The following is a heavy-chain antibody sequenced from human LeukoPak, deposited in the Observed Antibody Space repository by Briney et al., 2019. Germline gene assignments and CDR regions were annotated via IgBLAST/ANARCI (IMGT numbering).Heavy chain of an antibody. CDR1: EFTFSSYN. Sequence: PGGSLRLSCEASEFTFSSYNMNWVRQAPGKGLEWVSSISSSGSYIYYADAVKGRFTISRDNAKNSLYLQMNSLRGEDTAVYYCAREIFWSGYYSNLHFDYWGRGTQVTVSS. J-gene: IGHJ4*02. CDR2: ISSSGSYI. V-gene: IGHV3-21*01. D-gene: IGHD3-3*01. CDR3: AREIFWSGYYSNLHFDY.